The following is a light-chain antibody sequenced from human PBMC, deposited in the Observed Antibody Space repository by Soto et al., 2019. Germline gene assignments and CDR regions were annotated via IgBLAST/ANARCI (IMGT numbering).Light chain of an antibody. CDR1: QSVSSN. J-gene: IGKJ1*01. CDR2: GAS. V-gene: IGKV3-15*01. Sequence: ERVMTQSPATLSVSPGERATLSCRASQSVSSNLAWYQQKPGQSPRLLIYGASTRATGIPARFSGSGSGTEFTLTISSLQSEDFAVYYCQQYNNWPPMTFGQGTKVDIK. CDR3: QQYNNWPPMT.